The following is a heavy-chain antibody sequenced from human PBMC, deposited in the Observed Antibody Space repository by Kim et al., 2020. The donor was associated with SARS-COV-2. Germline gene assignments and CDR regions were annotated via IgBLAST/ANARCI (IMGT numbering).Heavy chain of an antibody. V-gene: IGHV3-30*18. CDR1: GFTFSSYG. CDR2: ISYDGSNN. J-gene: IGHJ6*02. Sequence: GGSLRLSCAASGFTFSSYGMHWVRQAPGKGLEWVAVISYDGSNNYYADSVKGRFTISRDNAKNTLYLQMNILRAENKAVYYCAKESGSGSYYAWTYYYYGMDVWGQGTTVTVSS. CDR3: AKESGSGSYYAWTYYYYGMDV. D-gene: IGHD3-10*01.